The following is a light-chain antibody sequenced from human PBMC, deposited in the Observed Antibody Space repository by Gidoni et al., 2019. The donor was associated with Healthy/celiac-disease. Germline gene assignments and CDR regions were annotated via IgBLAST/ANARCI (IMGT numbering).Light chain of an antibody. V-gene: IGLV2-8*01. CDR1: SSDVGGYNY. J-gene: IGLJ2*01. CDR2: EVS. CDR3: SSYAGSNSVV. Sequence: LTQPPSASASPGQSVTISCTGTSSDVGGYNYVSWYQQHPGKAPKLMIYEVSKRPSGVPDRFSGSKSGNTASLTVSGLQAEDEADYYCSSYAGSNSVVFGGGTKLTVL.